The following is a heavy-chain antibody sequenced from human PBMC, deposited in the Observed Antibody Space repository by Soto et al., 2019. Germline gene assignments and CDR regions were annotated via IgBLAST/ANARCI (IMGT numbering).Heavy chain of an antibody. V-gene: IGHV3-23*01. Sequence: GGSLRLSCAASGFTFSSYAMSWVRQAPGKGLEWVSAISGSGGSTYYADSVKGRFTISRDNSKNTLYLQMNSLRAEDTAVYYCAKDVGQSKPRLWPNWFDPWGQGTLVTVSS. CDR1: GFTFSSYA. CDR2: ISGSGGST. J-gene: IGHJ5*02. CDR3: AKDVGQSKPRLWPNWFDP. D-gene: IGHD3-16*01.